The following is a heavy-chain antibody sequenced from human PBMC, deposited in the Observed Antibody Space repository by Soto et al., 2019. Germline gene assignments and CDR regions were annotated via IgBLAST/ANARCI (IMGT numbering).Heavy chain of an antibody. CDR3: AKDSARGYYDILTGYSSGEYFDY. D-gene: IGHD3-9*01. Sequence: QVQLVESGGGVVQPGRSLRLSCAASGFTFSSYGMHWIRQAPGKGLEWVAVISYDGSNKYYADSVKGRFTISRDNSKNTLYLQMNSLRAEDTAVYYCAKDSARGYYDILTGYSSGEYFDYWGQGTLVTVSS. CDR1: GFTFSSYG. CDR2: ISYDGSNK. V-gene: IGHV3-30*18. J-gene: IGHJ4*02.